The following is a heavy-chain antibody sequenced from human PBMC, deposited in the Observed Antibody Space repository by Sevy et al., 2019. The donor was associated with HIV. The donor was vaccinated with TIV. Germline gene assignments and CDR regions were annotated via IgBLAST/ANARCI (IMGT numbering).Heavy chain of an antibody. CDR2: IYNNLGST. D-gene: IGHD2-2*01. CDR1: DDSINSYY. CDR3: ARGAVVIGTAATPVLDF. Sequence: SETLSLTCSVSDDSINSYYWSWIRQPPGKGLEWIGYIYNNLGSTSYNPSLTSRVTISVDTSKNHSSLKLTSLTAADTAIYYCARGAVVIGTAATPVLDFWGLGSLVTVSS. J-gene: IGHJ4*02. V-gene: IGHV4-59*08.